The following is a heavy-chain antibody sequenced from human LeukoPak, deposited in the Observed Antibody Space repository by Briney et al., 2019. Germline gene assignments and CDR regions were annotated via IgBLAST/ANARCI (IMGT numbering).Heavy chain of an antibody. V-gene: IGHV1-2*02. CDR3: ARISVDCSSTSCYRAGFDY. Sequence: ASVKVSCKASGYTFTGYYMHWVRQAPGQGLEWMGWINPNSGGTNYAQKFQGRVTMTRDTSISTAYMELSRLRSDDTAVYYCARISVDCSSTSCYRAGFDYWGQGTLVTVSS. J-gene: IGHJ4*02. CDR1: GYTFTGYY. CDR2: INPNSGGT. D-gene: IGHD2-2*02.